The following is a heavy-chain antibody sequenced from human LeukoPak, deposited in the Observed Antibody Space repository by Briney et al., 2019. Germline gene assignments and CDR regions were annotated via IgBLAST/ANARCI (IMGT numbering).Heavy chain of an antibody. CDR1: GGSISSYY. V-gene: IGHV4-59*01. CDR2: IYYSGST. Sequence: SETLSLTCTVSGGSISSYYWSWIRQPPGKGLKWIGYIYYSGSTNYNPSLKSRVTISVDTSKNQFSLKLSSVTAADTAVYYCARSGYSYGYLYYFDYWGQGTLVTVSS. J-gene: IGHJ4*02. CDR3: ARSGYSYGYLYYFDY. D-gene: IGHD5-18*01.